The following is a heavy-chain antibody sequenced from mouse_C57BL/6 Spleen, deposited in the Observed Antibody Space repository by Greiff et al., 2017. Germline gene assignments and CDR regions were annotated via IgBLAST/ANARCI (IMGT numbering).Heavy chain of an antibody. CDR3: TRGGYDGYYVLAY. V-gene: IGHV1-15*01. D-gene: IGHD2-3*01. J-gene: IGHJ3*01. CDR1: GYTFTGYE. Sequence: VQLQQSGAELVRPGASVTLSCKASGYTFTGYEMHWVKQTPVHGLEWIGAIDPETGGTAYKQKFKGKDILSADKSSSTAYMELRSLTSEDSAVYYCTRGGYDGYYVLAYWGQGTLVTVSA. CDR2: IDPETGGT.